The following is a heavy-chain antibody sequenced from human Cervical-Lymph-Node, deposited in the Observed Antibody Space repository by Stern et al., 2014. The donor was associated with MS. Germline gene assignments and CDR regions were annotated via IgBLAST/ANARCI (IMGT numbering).Heavy chain of an antibody. CDR3: AKDGSSSLTGGAFDI. V-gene: IGHV3-9*01. Sequence: EVQLVESGGGLVQPGRSLRLSCAVSGLTFDDYAMHWVRQAPGKGLEWVSGISWNSDNIGYAESVKGRFTISRDNVKNYLYLQMNTLRPEDTAFYYCAKDGSSSLTGGAFDIWGQGTMVTVSS. CDR1: GLTFDDYA. CDR2: ISWNSDNI. J-gene: IGHJ3*02. D-gene: IGHD6-13*01.